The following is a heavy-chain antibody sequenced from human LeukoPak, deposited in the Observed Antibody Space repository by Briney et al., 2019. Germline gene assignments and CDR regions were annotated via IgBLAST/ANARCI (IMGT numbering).Heavy chain of an antibody. CDR2: ISYDGSNK. CDR1: GFTFSSYA. J-gene: IGHJ4*02. D-gene: IGHD2-15*01. Sequence: GGSLRLSCAASGFTFSSYAMHWVRQAPGKGLEWVAVISYDGSNKYYADSVKGRFTISRDNSKNTLYLQMNSLRAEDTAAYYCARDKSCSGGSCYYFDYWGQGTLVTVSS. V-gene: IGHV3-30-3*01. CDR3: ARDKSCSGGSCYYFDY.